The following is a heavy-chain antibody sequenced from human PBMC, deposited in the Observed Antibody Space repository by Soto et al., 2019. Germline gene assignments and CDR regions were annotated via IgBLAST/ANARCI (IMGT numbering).Heavy chain of an antibody. J-gene: IGHJ4*02. V-gene: IGHV1-69*02. D-gene: IGHD2-2*02. CDR2: IIPILGIA. CDR1: GGTFSSYT. CDR3: AMEYCSSTSCYRDY. Sequence: QVQLVQSGAEVKKPGSSVKVSCKASGGTFSSYTISWVRQAPGQGLEWMGRIIPILGIANYAQKFQGRVTIAAEKSTSTAYMGLSSLRSEDTAVYYCAMEYCSSTSCYRDYWGQGTLVTVSS.